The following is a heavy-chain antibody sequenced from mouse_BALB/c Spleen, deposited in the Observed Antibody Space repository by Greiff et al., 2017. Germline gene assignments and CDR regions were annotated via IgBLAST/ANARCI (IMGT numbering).Heavy chain of an antibody. CDR2: ISYSGST. J-gene: IGHJ3*01. CDR1: GDSITSGY. CDR3: ARWGYGYVEGLAY. Sequence: DVKLQESGPSLVKPSQTLSLTCSVTGDSITSGYWNWIRKFPGNKLEYMGYISYSGSTYYNPSLKSRISITRDTSKNQYYLQLNSVTTEDTATYYCARWGYGYVEGLAYWGQGTLVTVSA. D-gene: IGHD1-2*01. V-gene: IGHV3-8*02.